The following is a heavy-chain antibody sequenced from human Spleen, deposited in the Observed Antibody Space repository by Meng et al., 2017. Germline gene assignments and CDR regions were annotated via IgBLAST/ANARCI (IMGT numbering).Heavy chain of an antibody. D-gene: IGHD2-2*01. CDR2: INAVFGTT. CDR3: ARKAGNCISTTCYSLDY. V-gene: IGHV1-69*13. CDR1: GGIFSNYV. Sequence: SVKVSCKALGGIFSNYVIGWVRQAPGQGLEWMGGINAVFGTTNYAQKFQDRVTITSDESTSTVYMELTRLTSEDTAVYFCARKAGNCISTTCYSLDYWGQGTLATVSS. J-gene: IGHJ4*02.